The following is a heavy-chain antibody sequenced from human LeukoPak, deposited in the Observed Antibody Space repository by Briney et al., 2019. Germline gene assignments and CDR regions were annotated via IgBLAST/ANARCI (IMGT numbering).Heavy chain of an antibody. CDR3: ARFRAHSAAYYYYYMDV. Sequence: GGSLRLSCAASGFTFSSYWMSWVRQAPGKGLEWVANIKQDGSEKYYVDSVKGRFTISRDNAKNSLYLQMNSLRAEDTAVYYCARFRAHSAAYYYYYMDVWGKGTTVTISS. CDR1: GFTFSSYW. V-gene: IGHV3-7*01. CDR2: IKQDGSEK. J-gene: IGHJ6*03. D-gene: IGHD1-26*01.